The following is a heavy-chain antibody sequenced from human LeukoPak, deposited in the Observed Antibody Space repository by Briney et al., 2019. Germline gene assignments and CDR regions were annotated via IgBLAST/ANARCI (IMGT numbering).Heavy chain of an antibody. CDR3: ARAVTATFYFDY. D-gene: IGHD5-18*01. CDR2: IYYSGST. V-gene: IGHV4-59*08. J-gene: IGHJ4*02. Sequence: KPSETLSLTCTVSGGSISSYYWSWIRQPPGKGLEWIGYIYYSGSTNYNPSLKSRVTISADTSKNQFSLKLSSVTAADTAVYYCARAVTATFYFDYWGQGTLVTVSS. CDR1: GGSISSYY.